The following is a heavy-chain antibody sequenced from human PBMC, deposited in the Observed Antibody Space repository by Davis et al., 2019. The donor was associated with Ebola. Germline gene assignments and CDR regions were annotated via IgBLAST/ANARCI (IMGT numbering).Heavy chain of an antibody. V-gene: IGHV1-46*01. CDR2: INPSGGST. J-gene: IGHJ4*02. CDR1: GYTFTSYY. D-gene: IGHD3-10*01. Sequence: AASVKVSCKASGYTFTSYYMNWVRQAPGQGLEWMGIINPSGGSTSYAQKFQGRVTMTRDTSTSTVYMELSSLRSEDTAVYYCARGPLYYYGSGSYPLFDYWGQGTLVTVSS. CDR3: ARGPLYYYGSGSYPLFDY.